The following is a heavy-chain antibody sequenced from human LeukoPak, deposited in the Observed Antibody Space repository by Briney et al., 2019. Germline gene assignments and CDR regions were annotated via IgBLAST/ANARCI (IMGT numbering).Heavy chain of an antibody. D-gene: IGHD4-23*01. Sequence: GGSLRLSCAASGFFFKSYSMNWVRQAPGKGLEWASYISPTGITTYYADSVKGRFTISRDNAKNSLYLQMNSLRAEDTAVYYCASLYGGTGYWGQGTLVTVSS. J-gene: IGHJ4*02. CDR1: GFFFKSYS. V-gene: IGHV3-48*04. CDR2: ISPTGITT. CDR3: ASLYGGTGY.